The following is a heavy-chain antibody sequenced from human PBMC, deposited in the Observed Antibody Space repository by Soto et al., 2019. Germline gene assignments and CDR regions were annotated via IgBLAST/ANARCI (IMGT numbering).Heavy chain of an antibody. CDR1: GFTFSSYS. J-gene: IGHJ4*02. Sequence: LRLSCAASGFTFSSYSMNWVRQAPGKGLEWVSSISSSSSYIYYADSVKGRFTISRDNAKNSLYLQMNSLRAEDTAVYYCARDRNYYYDSSGFPDYWGQGNLVTGSS. D-gene: IGHD3-22*01. CDR2: ISSSSSYI. CDR3: ARDRNYYYDSSGFPDY. V-gene: IGHV3-21*01.